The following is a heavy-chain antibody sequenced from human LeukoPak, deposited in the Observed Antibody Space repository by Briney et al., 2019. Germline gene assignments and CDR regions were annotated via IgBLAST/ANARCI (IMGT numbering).Heavy chain of an antibody. CDR2: ISGSGGST. CDR3: AKDQSYSSGWYDY. J-gene: IGHJ4*02. CDR1: GLTFSSYA. D-gene: IGHD6-19*01. V-gene: IGHV3-23*01. Sequence: PGGSLRLSCAASGLTFSSYAMSWVRQAPGKGLEWVSAISGSGGSTYYADSVKGRFTISRDNSKNTLSLQMNSLRAEDTAVYYCAKDQSYSSGWYDYWGQGTLVTVSS.